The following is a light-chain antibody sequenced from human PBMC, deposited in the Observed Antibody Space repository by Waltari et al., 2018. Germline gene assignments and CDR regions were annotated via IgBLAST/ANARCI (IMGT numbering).Light chain of an antibody. CDR1: RAITNY. CDR3: QQSHSAPLA. Sequence: DIQMTQSPSSVSASVGDRVTITCRASRAITNYVNWYQQRPGLAPKLLIYAASTLQGGVPHRFSGSGSWTDFTLTISSLQIEDFATYYCQQSHSAPLAFGGGTRLEI. CDR2: AAS. J-gene: IGKJ4*01. V-gene: IGKV1-39*01.